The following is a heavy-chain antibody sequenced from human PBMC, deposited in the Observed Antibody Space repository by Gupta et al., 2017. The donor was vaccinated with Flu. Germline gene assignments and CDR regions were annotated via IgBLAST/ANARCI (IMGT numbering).Heavy chain of an antibody. CDR3: AKGGLDRHSFDI. Sequence: VQPVQSGAEVKTPAVAVRVCCEASRYTVTSFGLSWLRQAPGQGLGWMGWTKPYNAETKYARELQGRVNMTTDTSTNAAYMELRNLRTDDTAVYYCAKGGLDRHSFDIWGQGTLVTVSS. V-gene: IGHV1-18*01. D-gene: IGHD3-9*01. CDR2: TKPYNAET. J-gene: IGHJ3*02. CDR1: RYTVTSFG.